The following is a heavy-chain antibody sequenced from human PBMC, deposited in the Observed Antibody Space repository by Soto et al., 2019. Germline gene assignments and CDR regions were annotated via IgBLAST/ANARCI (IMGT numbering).Heavy chain of an antibody. Sequence: PSETLSLTCTVSGGSISSYYWSWIRQPPGKGLEWIGYIYYSGSTNYNPSLKSRVTISVDTSKNQFSLKLSSVTAAGTAVSSCATHCNPHNWGCWGQGTLVSVSS. CDR1: GGSISSYY. V-gene: IGHV4-59*01. CDR2: IYYSGST. D-gene: IGHD1-1*01. CDR3: ATHCNPHNWGC. J-gene: IGHJ4*02.